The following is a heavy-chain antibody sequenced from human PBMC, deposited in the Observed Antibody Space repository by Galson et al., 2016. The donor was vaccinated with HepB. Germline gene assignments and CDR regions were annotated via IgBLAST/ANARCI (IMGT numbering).Heavy chain of an antibody. V-gene: IGHV3-48*02. CDR3: ARVCRRGSTSCYLYYYGMDV. Sequence: SLRLSCAASGFTFSSYSMNWVRQAPGKGLEWVSYISSSSSTIHYADSVKGRFTISRDNAKNSLSLQMNSLRDEDTAVYYCARVCRRGSTSCYLYYYGMDVWGQGTRVTVSS. D-gene: IGHD2-2*01. J-gene: IGHJ6*02. CDR1: GFTFSSYS. CDR2: ISSSSSTI.